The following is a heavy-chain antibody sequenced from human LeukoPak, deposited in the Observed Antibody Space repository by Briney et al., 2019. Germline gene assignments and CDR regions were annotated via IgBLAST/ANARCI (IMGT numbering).Heavy chain of an antibody. CDR1: GGSISSYY. CDR3: ASRGGYSGYVPY. D-gene: IGHD5-12*01. CDR2: IYYSGST. V-gene: IGHV4-59*08. Sequence: SETLSLTCTVSGGSISSYYWSWIRQPPGKGLEWIGYIYYSGSTNYNPSLKSRVTISVDTSKNQFSLKLSSVAAADTAVYYCASRGGYSGYVPYWGQGALVTVSS. J-gene: IGHJ4*02.